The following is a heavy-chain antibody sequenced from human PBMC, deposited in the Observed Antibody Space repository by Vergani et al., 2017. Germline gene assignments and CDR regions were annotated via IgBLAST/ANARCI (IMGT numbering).Heavy chain of an antibody. CDR2: INAGNGNT. CDR1: GYTFTSYA. D-gene: IGHD3-10*01. CDR3: AREEVVRGVIWGGMDV. Sequence: QVQLVQSGAEVKKPGASVKVSCKASGYTFTSYAMHWVRQAPGQRLEWMGWINAGNGNTKYSQKFQGRVTITRDTSASTAYMELSSRRSEDTAVYYCAREEVVRGVIWGGMDVWGQGTTVTVSS. J-gene: IGHJ6*02. V-gene: IGHV1-3*01.